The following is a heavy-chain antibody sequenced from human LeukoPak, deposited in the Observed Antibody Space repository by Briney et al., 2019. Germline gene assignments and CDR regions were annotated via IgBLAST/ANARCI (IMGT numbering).Heavy chain of an antibody. D-gene: IGHD3-10*01. J-gene: IGHJ4*02. CDR3: ARAVYGSGSHFFDY. Sequence: PSETLSLTCTVSAGSFSSYYWSWIRHPPGKGMEWDGYMFPSGSPSHNPALKSRVTMSADTSKNQLSLKVNSVTAADTAVYYCARAVYGSGSHFFDYWGQGILVTVSS. CDR1: AGSFSSYY. CDR2: MFPSGSP. V-gene: IGHV4-4*08.